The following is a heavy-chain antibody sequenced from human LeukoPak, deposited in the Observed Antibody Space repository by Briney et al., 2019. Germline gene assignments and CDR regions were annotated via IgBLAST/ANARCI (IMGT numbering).Heavy chain of an antibody. CDR1: EGTFSSYA. V-gene: IGHV1-69*05. J-gene: IGHJ4*02. CDR3: ARASVPAAIEAGFDY. D-gene: IGHD2-2*01. Sequence: GASVKVSCKASEGTFSSYAISWVRQAPGQGLEWMGGIIPIFGTANYAQKFQGRVTITTDESTSTAYMELSSLRSEDTAVYYCARASVPAAIEAGFDYWGQGTLVTVSS. CDR2: IIPIFGTA.